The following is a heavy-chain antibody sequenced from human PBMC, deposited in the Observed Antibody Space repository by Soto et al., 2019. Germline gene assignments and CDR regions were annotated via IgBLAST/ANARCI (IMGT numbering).Heavy chain of an antibody. CDR3: AKDGITIFGVVITQPYYFDY. Sequence: GGSLRLSCAASGFTFSSYAMSWVRQAPGKGLEWVSAISGSGGSTYYADSVKGRFTISRDNSKNTLYLQMNSLRAEDTAVYYCAKDGITIFGVVITQPYYFDYWGQGTLVTVSS. CDR2: ISGSGGST. V-gene: IGHV3-23*01. CDR1: GFTFSSYA. D-gene: IGHD3-3*01. J-gene: IGHJ4*02.